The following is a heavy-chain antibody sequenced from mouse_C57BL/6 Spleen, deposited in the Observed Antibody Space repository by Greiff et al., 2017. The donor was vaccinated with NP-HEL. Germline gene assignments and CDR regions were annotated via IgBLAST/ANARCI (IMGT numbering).Heavy chain of an antibody. Sequence: DVKLQESGPGLVKPSQSLSLTCSVTGYSITSGYYWNWIRQFPGNKLEWMGYISYDGSNNYNPSLKNRISITRDTSKNQFFLKLNSVTTEDTATYYCATYDYDEAYWGQRTLVTVSA. D-gene: IGHD2-4*01. V-gene: IGHV3-6*01. J-gene: IGHJ3*01. CDR2: ISYDGSN. CDR1: GYSITSGYY. CDR3: ATYDYDEAY.